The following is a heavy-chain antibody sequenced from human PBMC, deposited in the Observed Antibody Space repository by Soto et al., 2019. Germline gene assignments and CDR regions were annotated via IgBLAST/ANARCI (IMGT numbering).Heavy chain of an antibody. V-gene: IGHV1-69*13. CDR2: IIPIFGTA. D-gene: IGHD5-12*01. CDR3: AREHGDGYNSNWFDP. Sequence: SVKVSCKASGGTFSSYAISWVRQAPGQGLEWMGGIIPIFGTANYAQKFQGRVTITADESTSTAYMELSSLRSEDTAVYYCAREHGDGYNSNWFDPWGQGTLVTVSS. CDR1: GGTFSSYA. J-gene: IGHJ5*02.